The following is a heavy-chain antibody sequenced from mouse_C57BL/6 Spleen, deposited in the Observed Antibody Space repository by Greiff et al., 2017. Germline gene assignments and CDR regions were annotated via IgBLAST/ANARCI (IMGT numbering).Heavy chain of an antibody. CDR1: GFNIKDDY. D-gene: IGHD1-1*01. CDR2: IDPENGDT. Sequence: EVKLVESGAELVRPGASVKLSCTASGFNIKDDYMHWVKQRPEQGLEWIGWIDPENGDTEYASKFQGKATITADTSSNTAYLQLSSLTSGDTAVYYCTPLITTVMDYWGQGTSVTVSS. V-gene: IGHV14-4*01. CDR3: TPLITTVMDY. J-gene: IGHJ4*01.